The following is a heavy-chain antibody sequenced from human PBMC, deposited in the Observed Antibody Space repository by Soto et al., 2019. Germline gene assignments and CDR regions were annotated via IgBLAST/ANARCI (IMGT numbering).Heavy chain of an antibody. CDR3: ARESGPRYFDWLLWYYFDY. D-gene: IGHD3-9*01. J-gene: IGHJ4*02. CDR2: IKQDGSEK. Sequence: GGSMRLSCAASGFTFSSYWMSWVRQAPGKGLEWVANIKQDGSEKYYVDSVKGRFTISRDNAQNSLYLQMNSLRAEDTAVYYCARESGPRYFDWLLWYYFDYWGQGTLVTVSS. V-gene: IGHV3-7*01. CDR1: GFTFSSYW.